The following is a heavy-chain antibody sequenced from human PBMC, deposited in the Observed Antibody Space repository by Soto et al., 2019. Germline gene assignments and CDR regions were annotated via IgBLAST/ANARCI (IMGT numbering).Heavy chain of an antibody. D-gene: IGHD2-8*02. CDR2: IIPILDIP. CDR1: GGTFSRYT. V-gene: IGHV1-69*02. Sequence: QVQLVQSGAEVKKPGSSVKVSCKASGGTFSRYTFTWVRQAPGQGLEWMGRIIPILDIPNYAQNFQGRVNITADKSTSKAYMELRRLRSDDWAVYYCASHFTGVLVLSTSPPGGDNYGWDVWRQGTKVTVSS. CDR3: ASHFTGVLVLSTSPPGGDNYGWDV. J-gene: IGHJ6*02.